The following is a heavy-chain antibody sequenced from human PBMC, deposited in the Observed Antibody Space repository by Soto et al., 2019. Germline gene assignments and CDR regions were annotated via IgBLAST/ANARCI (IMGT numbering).Heavy chain of an antibody. CDR2: IWYDGSNK. CDR1: GFTFSNYG. J-gene: IGHJ1*01. D-gene: IGHD3-22*01. V-gene: IGHV3-33*01. CDR3: ARDGVGYYDSSGYSAYFQH. Sequence: GGSLRLSCAASGFTFSNYGMHWVRQAPGKGLEWVAVIWYDGSNKYYADSVKGRITISRDNSKNKLYLQMNSLRAEDTAVYYCARDGVGYYDSSGYSAYFQHWGQGTLVTVSS.